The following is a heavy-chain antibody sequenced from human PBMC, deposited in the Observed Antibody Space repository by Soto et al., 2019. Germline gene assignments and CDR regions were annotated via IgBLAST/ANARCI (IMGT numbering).Heavy chain of an antibody. Sequence: QVQLVESGGGVVQPGGSLRLSCAASGFTFSKFGIHWVRQAPGKGLEWVAVVSYDGSFKYYADSVKGRFTISRDNSKNTLYLQMNSLRPEDTALYYCAKDSDQLLFDYYYYGMDVWGQGTMVTVSS. V-gene: IGHV3-30*18. CDR3: AKDSDQLLFDYYYYGMDV. CDR2: VSYDGSFK. D-gene: IGHD2-2*01. CDR1: GFTFSKFG. J-gene: IGHJ6*02.